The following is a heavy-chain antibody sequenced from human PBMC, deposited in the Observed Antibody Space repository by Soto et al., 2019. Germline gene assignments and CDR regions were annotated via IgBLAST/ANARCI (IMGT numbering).Heavy chain of an antibody. CDR3: AREPRQLVPFDY. V-gene: IGHV5-10-1*01. CDR2: IDPSDSYT. CDR1: GYRFTSCS. J-gene: IGHJ4*02. D-gene: IGHD6-13*01. Sequence: MSCKGCGYRFTSCSSSWVRQMHGKGLEWMGRIDPSDSYTNYSPSFQGHVTISADKSISTAYLQWSSLKASDPAMYYCAREPRQLVPFDYRGQGTLVT.